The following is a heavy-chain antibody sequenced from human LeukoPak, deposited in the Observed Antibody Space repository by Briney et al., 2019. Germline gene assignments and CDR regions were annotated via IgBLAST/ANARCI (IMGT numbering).Heavy chain of an antibody. J-gene: IGHJ6*03. V-gene: IGHV4-4*07. CDR2: IYTSGST. CDR1: GGSISSYY. Sequence: SETLSLTCTVSGGSISSYYWSWIRQPAGKGLEWIRRIYTSGSTNYNPSLKSRVTMSVDTSKNQFSLKLSSVTAADTTVYYCARDYGDYGALYYYYYMDVWGKGTTVTVSS. CDR3: ARDYGDYGALYYYYYMDV. D-gene: IGHD4-17*01.